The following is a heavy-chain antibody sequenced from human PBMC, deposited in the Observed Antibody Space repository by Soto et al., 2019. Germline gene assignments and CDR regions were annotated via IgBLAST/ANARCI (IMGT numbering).Heavy chain of an antibody. D-gene: IGHD3-22*01. J-gene: IGHJ4*02. Sequence: SETLSLTCTVSGGSISSGGYYWSWIRQHPGKGLEWIGTIHYIGSTYDNPYLKSRVIMSVDTSKNQFSLRLSSATAADTAVYYCARLLYDSRGYYYFDYWGQGTQVTVSS. CDR3: ARLLYDSRGYYYFDY. V-gene: IGHV4-39*01. CDR2: IHYIGST. CDR1: GGSISSGGYY.